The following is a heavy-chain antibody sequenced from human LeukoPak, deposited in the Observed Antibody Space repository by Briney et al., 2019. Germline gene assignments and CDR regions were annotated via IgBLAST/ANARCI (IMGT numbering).Heavy chain of an antibody. CDR2: ISSSSSYI. CDR1: GFTFSSYS. J-gene: IGHJ5*02. V-gene: IGHV3-21*01. D-gene: IGHD3-22*01. Sequence: GGSLRLSCAASGFTFSSYSMNWVRQAPAKGLEWVSSISSSSSYIYYADAVKGRFTISRDNAKNSLYLQMNSLRAEDTAVHYCARDNQSSGYSSFDPWGPGTLVTVSS. CDR3: ARDNQSSGYSSFDP.